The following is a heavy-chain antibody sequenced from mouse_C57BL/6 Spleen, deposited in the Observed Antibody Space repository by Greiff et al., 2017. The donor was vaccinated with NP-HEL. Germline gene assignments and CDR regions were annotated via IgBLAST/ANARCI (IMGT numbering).Heavy chain of an antibody. V-gene: IGHV1-4*01. J-gene: IGHJ4*01. Sequence: QVQLQQSGAELARPGASVKMSCKASGYTFTSYTMHWVKQRPGQGLEWIGYINPSSGYTKYNQKFKDKATLTADKSSSTAYMQLSSLTSEDSAVYYCARRAYDGYAMDYWGQGTSVTVSS. CDR2: INPSSGYT. D-gene: IGHD2-3*01. CDR3: ARRAYDGYAMDY. CDR1: GYTFTSYT.